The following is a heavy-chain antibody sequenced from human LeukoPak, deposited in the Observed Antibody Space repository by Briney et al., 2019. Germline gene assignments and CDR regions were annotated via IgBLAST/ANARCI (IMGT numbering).Heavy chain of an antibody. V-gene: IGHV3-66*01. Sequence: AGGSLRLSCAASGFTVRSYYMAWVRQAPGKGLEWVSVIYSGGDTYYADSVKGRFTISRDNSKNMIYLEMGSLKAEDTAVYYCAKENCSSTSCYRRRFDYWGQGTLVTVSS. CDR3: AKENCSSTSCYRRRFDY. CDR2: IYSGGDT. CDR1: GFTVRSYY. D-gene: IGHD2-2*02. J-gene: IGHJ4*02.